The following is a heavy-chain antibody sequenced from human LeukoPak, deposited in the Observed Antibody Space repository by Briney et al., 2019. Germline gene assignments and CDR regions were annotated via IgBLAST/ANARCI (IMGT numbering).Heavy chain of an antibody. V-gene: IGHV4-4*07. CDR3: ARGRDSSSSTSFDY. D-gene: IGHD6-6*01. CDR2: IYTSGST. J-gene: IGHJ4*02. CDR1: GGSISSYY. Sequence: SETLSLTCTVSGGSISSYYWSWIRQPAGKGLEWIGRIYTSGSTNYNPSLKSRVTMSVDTSKNRFSLKLSSVTAADTAVYYCARGRDSSSSTSFDYWGQGTLVTVSS.